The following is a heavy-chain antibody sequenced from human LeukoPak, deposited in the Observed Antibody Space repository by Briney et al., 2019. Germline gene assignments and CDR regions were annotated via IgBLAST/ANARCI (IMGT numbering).Heavy chain of an antibody. CDR3: ARVPLGSNHLDY. CDR1: GYTFTNYD. V-gene: IGHV1-8*03. D-gene: IGHD2-15*01. Sequence: GASVKVSCKASGYTFTNYDINWVRQATGQGLEWMGWMNPNSGNTGYAQKFQGRVTITRDTSISTAYMELSSLRSEDTAVYYCARVPLGSNHLDYWGQGTLVTVSS. CDR2: MNPNSGNT. J-gene: IGHJ4*02.